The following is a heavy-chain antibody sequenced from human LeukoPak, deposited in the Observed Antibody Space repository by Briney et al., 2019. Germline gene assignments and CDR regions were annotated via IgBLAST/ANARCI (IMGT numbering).Heavy chain of an antibody. CDR2: IYYSGST. D-gene: IGHD3-22*01. V-gene: IGHV4-30-4*01. Sequence: SETLSLTCTVSGGSINSGGYYWSWIRQPPGRGLEWIGYIYYSGSTYYNPSLKSRVTMSVDTSKNQFSLKLSSVTAADTAVYYCARKPIVNSAWYYFDYWGQGTLVTVSS. CDR3: ARKPIVNSAWYYFDY. J-gene: IGHJ4*02. CDR1: GGSINSGGYY.